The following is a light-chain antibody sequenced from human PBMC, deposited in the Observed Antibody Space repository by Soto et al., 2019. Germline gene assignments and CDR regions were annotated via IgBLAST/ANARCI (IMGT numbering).Light chain of an antibody. CDR2: EVS. CDR3: CSYAGSSTHV. J-gene: IGLJ1*01. Sequence: SALTQPASVSGSPGQSITFSCTGTSSDVGSSNLVSWYQQHPGKVPKLLIYEVSKRPSGVSNRFSGSKSGNTASLTISGLQAEDEADYYCCSYAGSSTHVFGTGTKLTVL. CDR1: SSDVGSSNL. V-gene: IGLV2-23*02.